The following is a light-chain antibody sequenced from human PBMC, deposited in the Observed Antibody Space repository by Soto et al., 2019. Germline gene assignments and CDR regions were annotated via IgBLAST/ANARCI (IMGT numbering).Light chain of an antibody. CDR1: QDIRND. V-gene: IGKV1-6*01. CDR3: LQHYNYPWT. CDR2: AAS. Sequence: AIQMTQSPSSLSASVGDRVTITCRASQDIRNDLGWYQQNPGKAPKVLIYAASSLQSGVPSRFSGSGSGTEFTLIISGLQPEDFGSYYCLQHYNYPWTFGQGTKVEI. J-gene: IGKJ1*01.